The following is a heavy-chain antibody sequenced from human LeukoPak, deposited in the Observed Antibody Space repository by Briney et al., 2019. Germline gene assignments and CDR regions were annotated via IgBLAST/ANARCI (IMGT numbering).Heavy chain of an antibody. D-gene: IGHD6-19*01. J-gene: IGHJ4*02. CDR1: GGSISSYY. CDR2: IYTSGST. V-gene: IGHV4-4*07. CDR3: ASESGWYSLSVFDY. Sequence: SETLSLTCTGSGGSISSYYWSWIRQPAGKGLEWLGRIYTSGSTNYNPSLKSRVTMSVDTSKNQFSLKLSSVTAADTAVYYCASESGWYSLSVFDYWGQGTLVTVSS.